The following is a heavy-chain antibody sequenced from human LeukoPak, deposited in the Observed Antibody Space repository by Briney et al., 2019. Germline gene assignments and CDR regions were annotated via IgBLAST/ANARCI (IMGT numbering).Heavy chain of an antibody. CDR1: GGTFSSYA. CDR2: IIPILGIA. Sequence: SVTVSCTASGGTFSSYAISWVRQAPGQGLEWMGGIIPILGIANYAQKFQGRVTITADKSTSTAYMELSSLRSEDTAVYYCARDRKSCVVVPAAFDIWGQGTMVTVSS. D-gene: IGHD2-2*01. V-gene: IGHV1-69*10. CDR3: ARDRKSCVVVPAAFDI. J-gene: IGHJ3*02.